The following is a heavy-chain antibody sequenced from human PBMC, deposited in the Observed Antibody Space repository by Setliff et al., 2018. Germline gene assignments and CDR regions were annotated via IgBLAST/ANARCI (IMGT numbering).Heavy chain of an antibody. CDR2: IFTSGST. CDR3: AHSTTFDLHHDY. J-gene: IGHJ4*02. CDR1: GGSVSTFY. V-gene: IGHV4-4*09. D-gene: IGHD3-9*01. Sequence: ETLSLTCRVSGGSVSTFYWTWIRQPPGKGLEWIGYIFTSGSTQYNPSLKSRVTLSVDTSKNQFSLKVSSVTAADTAVYYCAHSTTFDLHHDYWGQGALVTVSS.